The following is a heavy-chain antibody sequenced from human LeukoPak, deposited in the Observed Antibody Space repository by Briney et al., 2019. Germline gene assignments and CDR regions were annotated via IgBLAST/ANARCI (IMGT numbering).Heavy chain of an antibody. CDR3: ARDLLGVAAAGIGY. J-gene: IGHJ4*02. Sequence: ASVKVSCKASGYTFTGYYMHWVRQAPGQRLEWMGWINAGNGNTKYSQEFQGRVTITRDTSASTAYMELSSLRSEDMAVYYCARDLLGVAAAGIGYWGQGTLVTVSS. D-gene: IGHD6-13*01. CDR1: GYTFTGYY. V-gene: IGHV1-3*03. CDR2: INAGNGNT.